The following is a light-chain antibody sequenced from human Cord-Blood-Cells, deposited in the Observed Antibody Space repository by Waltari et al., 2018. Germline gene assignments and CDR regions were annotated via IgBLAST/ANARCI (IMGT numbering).Light chain of an antibody. Sequence: DIVMTQSPASLAVSLGEGATINCKSSQSVLYSSNNKNYLAWYQQKPGQPPKLLIYWAATRESGVPDRFSGSGSGTDLTLTISSLQAEDVAVYYCQQYYSTPWTFGQGTKVEIK. CDR1: QSVLYSSNNKNY. CDR3: QQYYSTPWT. CDR2: WAA. J-gene: IGKJ1*01. V-gene: IGKV4-1*01.